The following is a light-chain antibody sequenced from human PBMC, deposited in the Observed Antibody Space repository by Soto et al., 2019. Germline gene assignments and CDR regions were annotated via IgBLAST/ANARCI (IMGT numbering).Light chain of an antibody. Sequence: DIQMTQSPFSLPASVGDRVNITCRASQSTSNYLNWYQQKPGRAPSPLIHGASSLQGGVPSRFSGSGSGTSFTLTISSLQPEDFTTYYWHQNYSAPLTFGVGTKVEI. J-gene: IGKJ4*01. CDR2: GAS. CDR3: HQNYSAPLT. V-gene: IGKV1-39*01. CDR1: QSTSNY.